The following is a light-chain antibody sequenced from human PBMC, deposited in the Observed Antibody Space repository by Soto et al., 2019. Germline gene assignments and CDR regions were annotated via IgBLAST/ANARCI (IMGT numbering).Light chain of an antibody. CDR1: QSVSSY. CDR2: GAS. CDR3: QYYNNWLGA. V-gene: IGKV3-15*01. Sequence: EIVLTQSPATLSLSPVERATLSCRASQSVSSYLAWYQQKPGQAPRLLIYGASTRASGIPARFSGSGSGTEFFLTISSLQSEDFAVYYCQYYNNWLGAFGGGTKVDNK. J-gene: IGKJ4*01.